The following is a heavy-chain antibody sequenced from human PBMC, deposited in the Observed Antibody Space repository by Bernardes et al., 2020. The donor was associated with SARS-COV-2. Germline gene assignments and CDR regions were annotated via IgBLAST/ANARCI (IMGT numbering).Heavy chain of an antibody. D-gene: IGHD6-6*01. CDR3: ATEYSNTDYYFDY. Sequence: GSLSLSCAASGFTFSSYAINWVRQAPGKGLEWVSAISGSGSRTYYAESVKGRFTISRDNSRNTLYLQMNSLRAEDTAVYYCATEYSNTDYYFDYWGQGTLVTVSS. CDR2: ISGSGSRT. J-gene: IGHJ4*02. CDR1: GFTFSSYA. V-gene: IGHV3-23*01.